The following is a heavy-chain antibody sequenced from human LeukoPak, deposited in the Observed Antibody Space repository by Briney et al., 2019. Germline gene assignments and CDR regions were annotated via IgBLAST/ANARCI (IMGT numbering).Heavy chain of an antibody. CDR3: AKDAYYYDSTGYYDGGSFDY. J-gene: IGHJ4*02. D-gene: IGHD3-22*01. CDR1: GFTFSSYA. Sequence: GSLRLSCATSGFTFSSYALTWVRQAPGKGLEWVSGISGSGTNTHYADSVKGRFTISRDNSKNTLYLQMNSLRAEDTAVYYCAKDAYYYDSTGYYDGGSFDYWGQGTLVTVSS. V-gene: IGHV3-23*01. CDR2: ISGSGTNT.